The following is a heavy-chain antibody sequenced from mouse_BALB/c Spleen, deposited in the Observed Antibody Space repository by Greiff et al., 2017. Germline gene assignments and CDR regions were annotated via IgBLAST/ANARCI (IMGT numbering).Heavy chain of an antibody. CDR2: INPSTGYT. CDR1: GYTFTSYW. J-gene: IGHJ4*01. CDR3: ATRPYYAMDY. Sequence: VQLQQSGAELAKPGASVKMSCKASGYTFTSYWMHWVKQRPGQGLEWIGYINPSTGYTEYNQKFKDKATLTADKSSSTAYMQLSSLTSEDSAVYYCATRPYYAMDYWGQGTSVTVSS. V-gene: IGHV1-7*01. D-gene: IGHD1-2*01.